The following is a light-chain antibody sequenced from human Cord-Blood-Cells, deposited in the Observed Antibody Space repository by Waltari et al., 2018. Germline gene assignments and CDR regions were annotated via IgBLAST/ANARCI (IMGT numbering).Light chain of an antibody. CDR2: RTN. CDR1: SSNSGSNH. CDR3: AAWDDSLSGWV. J-gene: IGLJ3*02. V-gene: IGLV1-47*01. Sequence: QSVLTQPPSASGTPGQRATHSCSGSSSNSGSNHVYWYQQPPGTAPNLLIYRTNQRPSGVPDRFSGSKSGTSASLAISGLRSEDEADYYCAAWDDSLSGWVFGGGTKLTVL.